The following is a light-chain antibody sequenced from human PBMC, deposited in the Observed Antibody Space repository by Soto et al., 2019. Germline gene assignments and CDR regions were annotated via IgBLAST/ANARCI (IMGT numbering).Light chain of an antibody. Sequence: EILLTHSPATLSLSPGERATLSCRASQSVSSYLAWYQQKPGQAPRLLIYDASNMATGIPARFSGSGSGTDFTLTISSLEPEDFAIYYCQSGGTFGQGTKVDIK. V-gene: IGKV3-11*01. CDR1: QSVSSY. CDR3: QSGGT. J-gene: IGKJ1*01. CDR2: DAS.